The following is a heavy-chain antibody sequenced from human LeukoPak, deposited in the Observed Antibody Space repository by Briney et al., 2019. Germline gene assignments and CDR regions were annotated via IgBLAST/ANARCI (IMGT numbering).Heavy chain of an antibody. D-gene: IGHD3-10*01. V-gene: IGHV4-59*12. CDR2: IYYSGST. CDR3: ARDGVTMVRGVNNEYYYGLDV. J-gene: IGHJ6*02. CDR1: GGSISSYY. Sequence: SQTLSLTCTVSGGSISSYYWSWIRQPPGKGLEWIGYIYYSGSTNYNPSLKSRVTISVDTSKNQFSLKLSSVTAADTAVYYCARDGVTMVRGVNNEYYYGLDVWGQGTTVTVSS.